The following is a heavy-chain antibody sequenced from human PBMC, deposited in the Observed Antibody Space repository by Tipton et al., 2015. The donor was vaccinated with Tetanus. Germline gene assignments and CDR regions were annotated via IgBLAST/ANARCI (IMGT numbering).Heavy chain of an antibody. Sequence: LSLTCVASGFTFSHFAVSWVRRAPGRGLEWVSSLSHDGGNIYYADFARGRFTISRGNSKNTLFLQMDDLRAEDTAIYYCEAQRTSEDFWGQGTLVTASS. CDR3: EAQRTSEDF. V-gene: IGHV3-23*01. J-gene: IGHJ4*02. CDR1: GFTFSHFA. CDR2: LSHDGGNI. D-gene: IGHD1-14*01.